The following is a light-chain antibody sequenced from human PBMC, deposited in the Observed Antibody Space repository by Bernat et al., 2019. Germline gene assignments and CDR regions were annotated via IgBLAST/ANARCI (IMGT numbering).Light chain of an antibody. Sequence: QSALTQPPSASGSPGRSVTIPCTGTSSDIGGFNYVSWYQHHPGQAPKFIIYDVSKRPSGVPDRFSGSKSGHTASLTISGLQADDEADYYCCSYAGNSFVFGTGTKVTVL. CDR3: CSYAGNSFV. V-gene: IGLV2-8*01. CDR1: SSDIGGFNY. CDR2: DVS. J-gene: IGLJ1*01.